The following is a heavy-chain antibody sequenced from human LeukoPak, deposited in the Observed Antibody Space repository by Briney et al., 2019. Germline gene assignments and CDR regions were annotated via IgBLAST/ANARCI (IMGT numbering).Heavy chain of an antibody. D-gene: IGHD6-13*01. CDR1: GYTFTSYG. CDR3: ARDRGAAGQKLTDY. Sequence: KPSCKPSGYTFTSYGITWVRQAPGHGIEWMGWISVYNGNTNYVQKLQGRVTMTTHTSTSTAYMELRSLRSDDTAIYYCARDRGAAGQKLTDYWGQGTLVTVSS. V-gene: IGHV1-18*01. J-gene: IGHJ4*02. CDR2: ISVYNGNT.